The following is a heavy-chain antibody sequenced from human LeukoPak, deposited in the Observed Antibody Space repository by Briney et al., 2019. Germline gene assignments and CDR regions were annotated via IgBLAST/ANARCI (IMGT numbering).Heavy chain of an antibody. D-gene: IGHD6-13*01. CDR1: GFTVSSNY. CDR2: IYSGGSK. Sequence: PGGSLRLSCAASGFTVSSNYMSWVRQAPGKGLEWVSVIYSGGSKYYADSVKGRFTISRDNSKNTLYLQMNSLRAEDTAVYYCARGMISQGSSWYDYWGQGTLVTVSS. CDR3: ARGMISQGSSWYDY. J-gene: IGHJ4*02. V-gene: IGHV3-53*01.